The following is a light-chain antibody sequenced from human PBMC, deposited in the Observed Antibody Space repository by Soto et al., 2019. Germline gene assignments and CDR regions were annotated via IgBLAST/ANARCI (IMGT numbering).Light chain of an antibody. CDR1: SSDVGGYTY. Sequence: QSALTQPASVSGSPGQSITISCTGTSSDVGGYTYVSWYQQHPGKAPQLMIYDVSSRPSGLSHRFSGSKSGTTASLTISGLQAEDEAYYFCSSYTAITTTRVFGGGTKLTVL. CDR2: DVS. V-gene: IGLV2-14*03. CDR3: SSYTAITTTRV. J-gene: IGLJ2*01.